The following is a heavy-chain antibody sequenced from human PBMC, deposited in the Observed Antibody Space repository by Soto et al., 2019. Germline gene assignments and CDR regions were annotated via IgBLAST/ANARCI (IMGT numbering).Heavy chain of an antibody. V-gene: IGHV4-39*01. CDR3: ARQQDIVVVVAANDAFDI. CDR1: GGSISSSSYY. Sequence: SETLSLTCTVSGGSISSSSYYWGWIRQPPGKGLEWIGSIYYSGSTYYNPSLKSRVTISVDTSKNQFSLKLSSVTAADTAVYYCARQQDIVVVVAANDAFDIWGQGTMVTVSS. J-gene: IGHJ3*02. D-gene: IGHD2-15*01. CDR2: IYYSGST.